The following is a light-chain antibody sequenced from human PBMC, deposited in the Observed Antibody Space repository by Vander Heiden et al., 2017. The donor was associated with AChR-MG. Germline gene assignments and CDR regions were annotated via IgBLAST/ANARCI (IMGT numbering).Light chain of an antibody. V-gene: IGLV2-14*01. CDR3: SSYTSSAPNYV. CDR2: DVS. CDR1: SSDAGSYNY. J-gene: IGLJ1*01. Sequence: QSPLPHAASVSGAPGPSITLSSTGNSSDAGSYNYVSWYQQLPDKAPKVMIYDVSKRPSGVSNRFSGSKSGNTASLTISGLQAEDEADYYCSSYTSSAPNYVFGTGTKVTVL.